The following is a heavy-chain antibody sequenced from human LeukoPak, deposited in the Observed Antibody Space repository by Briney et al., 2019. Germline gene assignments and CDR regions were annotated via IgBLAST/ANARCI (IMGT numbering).Heavy chain of an antibody. V-gene: IGHV3-11*06. CDR3: ARAVTVVTRGGLVFDY. Sequence: GGSLRLSCAASGFIFSDYSMSWIRQAPGKGLEWVSYISTHSTYTHYADSVRGRFTISRDNAKNSLYLQMNSLRDEDTSVYYCARAVTVVTRGGLVFDYWGQGTLVTVSS. CDR1: GFIFSDYS. D-gene: IGHD2-21*02. J-gene: IGHJ4*02. CDR2: ISTHSTYT.